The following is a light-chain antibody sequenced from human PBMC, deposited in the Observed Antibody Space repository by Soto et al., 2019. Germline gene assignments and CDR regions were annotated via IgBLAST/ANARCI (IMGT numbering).Light chain of an antibody. CDR3: QQYDSYPYT. CDR2: GTF. Sequence: AIQLTQSPSSLSASVGDRVSITCRASQDIKTYLAWYQQKQGKAPKLLISGTFTLQSGVPSRFNGSGSGTDFTLTISRLQPEDFATYYCQQYDSYPYTFGQGTKLELK. CDR1: QDIKTY. V-gene: IGKV1-13*02. J-gene: IGKJ2*01.